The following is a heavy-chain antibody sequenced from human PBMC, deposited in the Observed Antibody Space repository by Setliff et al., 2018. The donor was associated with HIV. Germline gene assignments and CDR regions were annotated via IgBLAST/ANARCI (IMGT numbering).Heavy chain of an antibody. J-gene: IGHJ3*02. CDR1: GFTFRSYE. Sequence: GGSLRLSCEASGFTFRSYEMNWVRQAPGEGLEWLSYIGSAGDSTIFYADSVKGRFTISRDDAKNSLYLQMNSLRAEDTAVYYCARAAAYFNFWTGYHPHAFDIWGQGTMVTVSS. CDR3: ARAAAYFNFWTGYHPHAFDI. V-gene: IGHV3-48*03. D-gene: IGHD3-3*01. CDR2: IGSAGDSTI.